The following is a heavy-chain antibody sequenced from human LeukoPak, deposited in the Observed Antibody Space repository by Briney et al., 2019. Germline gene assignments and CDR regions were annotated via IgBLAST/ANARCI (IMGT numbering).Heavy chain of an antibody. V-gene: IGHV3-9*01. J-gene: IGHJ4*02. CDR3: ARSQYYYDSSGY. D-gene: IGHD3-22*01. CDR1: GFTFNNYA. CDR2: ISWDRGTT. Sequence: PGGSLRLSCEASGFTFNNYATHWVRQAPGKGLEWVSGISWDRGTTGYGDSVKGRFTISRDNAKNSLYLQMNSLRAEDTAVYYCARSQYYYDSSGYWGQGTLVTVSS.